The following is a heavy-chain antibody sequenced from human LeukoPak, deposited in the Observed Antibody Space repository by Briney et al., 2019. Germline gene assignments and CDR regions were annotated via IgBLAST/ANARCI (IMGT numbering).Heavy chain of an antibody. CDR1: GFTFSNAW. D-gene: IGHD6-19*01. Sequence: GSLRLSCAASGFTFSNAWMSWVRQAPGKGLEWVGRIKSKTDGRTIDYAAPAKGRFPITREESKNTLYLQMNSLKTEDTAVYDCTTDPPGGSGWYYFDYWGQGTLVTVSS. J-gene: IGHJ4*02. V-gene: IGHV3-15*01. CDR2: IKSKTDGRTI. CDR3: TTDPPGGSGWYYFDY.